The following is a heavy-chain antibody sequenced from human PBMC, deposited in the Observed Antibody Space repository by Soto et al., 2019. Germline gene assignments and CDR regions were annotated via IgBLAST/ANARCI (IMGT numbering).Heavy chain of an antibody. CDR3: GRDGAWNDFWSGVMDV. D-gene: IGHD3-3*01. Sequence: SETLSLTCTVSGGSISSYYWSWIRQPPGKGLEWIGYIYYSGSTNYNPSLKSRVTISVDTSKNQFSLKLSSVTAADTAVYYCGRDGAWNDFWSGVMDVWGKGTTVTVSS. J-gene: IGHJ6*03. CDR2: IYYSGST. CDR1: GGSISSYY. V-gene: IGHV4-59*01.